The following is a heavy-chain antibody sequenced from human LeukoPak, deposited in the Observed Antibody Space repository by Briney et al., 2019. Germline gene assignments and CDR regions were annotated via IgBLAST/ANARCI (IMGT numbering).Heavy chain of an antibody. D-gene: IGHD1-1*01. CDR3: ASSSWKKTFDY. CDR1: GGSISSYY. J-gene: IGHJ4*02. V-gene: IGHV4-4*07. Sequence: SETLSLTCTVSGGSISSYYWNWIRKPAGEGLEWIGRIHTSGTTNYNPSLKSRVTMSIDTSQKKFSLNLTSVTAADTAVYYCASSSWKKTFDYWGQGALVTVSS. CDR2: IHTSGTT.